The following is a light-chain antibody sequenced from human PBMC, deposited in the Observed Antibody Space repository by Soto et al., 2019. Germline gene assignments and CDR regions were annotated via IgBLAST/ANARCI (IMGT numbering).Light chain of an antibody. CDR1: QSVSSN. J-gene: IGKJ2*01. Sequence: EIVMTQSPATLSVYPGERATLSCRASQSVSSNLAWYQQKPGQAPRLLIDGASTRATCIPAWFSGSGSGTEFTLTISSLQSEYCAVYYCQQYNNWPPYTFGQGTKLEIK. CDR3: QQYNNWPPYT. V-gene: IGKV3-15*01. CDR2: GAS.